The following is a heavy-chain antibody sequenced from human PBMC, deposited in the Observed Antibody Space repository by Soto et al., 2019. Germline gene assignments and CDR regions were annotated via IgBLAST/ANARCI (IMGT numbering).Heavy chain of an antibody. Sequence: ASVKVSCKASGYTFTGYYMHWVRQAPGQGLEWMGWINPNSGGTNYAQKFQGWVTMTRDTSISTAYMELSRLRSDDTAVYYCARGGGLERRRNWFDPWGQGTLVTVSS. V-gene: IGHV1-2*04. CDR2: INPNSGGT. J-gene: IGHJ5*02. CDR3: ARGGGLERRRNWFDP. CDR1: GYTFTGYY. D-gene: IGHD1-1*01.